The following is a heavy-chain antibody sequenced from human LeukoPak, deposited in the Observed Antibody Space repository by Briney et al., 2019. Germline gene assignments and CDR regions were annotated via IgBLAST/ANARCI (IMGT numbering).Heavy chain of an antibody. CDR2: INPDSGGT. Sequence: ASVKVFCKAYGYTFTSYYLQWVRQAPGQGLEWMGWINPDSGGTHYAQKFQGRITMTRDTSISTAYMELSSLRSDDTAVYYCARGRYCGSDCPDYWGQGTLVTVSS. V-gene: IGHV1-2*02. CDR1: GYTFTSYY. D-gene: IGHD2-21*02. CDR3: ARGRYCGSDCPDY. J-gene: IGHJ4*02.